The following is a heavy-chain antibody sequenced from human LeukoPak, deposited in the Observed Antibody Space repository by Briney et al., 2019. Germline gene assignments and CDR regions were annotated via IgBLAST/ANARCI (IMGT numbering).Heavy chain of an antibody. CDR1: RYTFTSYY. D-gene: IGHD1-26*01. CDR3: ATDVVGAPTGTDY. CDR2: FDPEDGET. Sequence: ASVKVSCKASRYTFTSYYMHWVRQAPGKGLEWMGGFDPEDGETIYAQKFQGRVTMTEDTSTDTAYMELSSLRSEDTAVYYCATDVVGAPTGTDYWGQGTLVTVSS. V-gene: IGHV1-24*01. J-gene: IGHJ4*02.